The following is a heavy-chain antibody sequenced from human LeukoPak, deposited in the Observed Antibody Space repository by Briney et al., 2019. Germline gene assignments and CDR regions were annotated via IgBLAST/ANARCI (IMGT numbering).Heavy chain of an antibody. D-gene: IGHD2-15*01. CDR3: ASLEIGIWVDY. CDR2: IWYDGSYT. J-gene: IGHJ4*02. V-gene: IGHV3-33*01. Sequence: GGSLRLSCAASGFTFSSYGMHWVRQAPGKGLEWVAVIWYDGSYTYYAESVKGRFTISRDNSRNTLYLQMSSLRAEDTAVYYCASLEIGIWVDYWGQGTLVTVSS. CDR1: GFTFSSYG.